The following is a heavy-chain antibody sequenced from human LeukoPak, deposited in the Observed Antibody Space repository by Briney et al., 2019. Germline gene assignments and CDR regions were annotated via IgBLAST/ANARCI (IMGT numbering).Heavy chain of an antibody. Sequence: ASVKVSCKASGYTFTSYAMHWVRQAPGQRLEWMGWINAGNGNTKYSQEFQGRVTITRDTSASTAYMELSSLRSEDMAVYYCARVMLLVGAPLGYYYYYMDVWGKGTTVTVSS. V-gene: IGHV1-3*03. CDR1: GYTFTSYA. J-gene: IGHJ6*03. CDR2: INAGNGNT. D-gene: IGHD1-26*01. CDR3: ARVMLLVGAPLGYYYYYMDV.